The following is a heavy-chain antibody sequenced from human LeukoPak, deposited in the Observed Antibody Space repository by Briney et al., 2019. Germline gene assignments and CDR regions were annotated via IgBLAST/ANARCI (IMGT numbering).Heavy chain of an antibody. J-gene: IGHJ4*02. Sequence: GGSLRLSCAASGFSLSSYYMSWVRQAPGKRLEWLANIGYDGSQKNYEDSLEGRFTISKDNAKNSLFLEINSLRAEDTAAYYCAREYFPPGLLTIVFDNWGQGTLVTVSS. V-gene: IGHV3-7*01. CDR2: IGYDGSQK. CDR1: GFSLSSYY. CDR3: AREYFPPGLLTIVFDN. D-gene: IGHD3-9*01.